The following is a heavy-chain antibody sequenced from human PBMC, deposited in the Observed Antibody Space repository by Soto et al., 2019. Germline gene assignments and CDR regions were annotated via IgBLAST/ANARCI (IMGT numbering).Heavy chain of an antibody. CDR3: AGRRATYSGYVRNYYYYGMDV. CDR1: GYTFTSYA. CDR2: INAGNGNT. D-gene: IGHD5-12*01. J-gene: IGHJ6*02. V-gene: IGHV1-3*01. Sequence: ASVKVSCKASGYTFTSYAMHWVRQAPGQRLEWMGWINAGNGNTKYSQKFQGRVTITRDTSASTAYMELSSLRSEDTAVYYCAGRRATYSGYVRNYYYYGMDVWGQGTTVTVSS.